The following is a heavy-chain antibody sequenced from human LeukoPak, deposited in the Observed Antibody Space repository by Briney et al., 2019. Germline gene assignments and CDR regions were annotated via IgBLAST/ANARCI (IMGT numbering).Heavy chain of an antibody. CDR2: IYYSGTT. CDR3: ARGFVESDFVVVPATTDY. D-gene: IGHD2-2*01. J-gene: IGHJ4*02. CDR1: AGSISSGDYY. V-gene: IGHV4-30-4*01. Sequence: PSETLSLTCTVSAGSISSGDYYWSWVRQPPGEGLEWIGYIYYSGTTYYNPSLKSRVTISVDTSKNQFSLKLNSVTAADTAVYYCARGFVESDFVVVPATTDYWGQGTLVTVSS.